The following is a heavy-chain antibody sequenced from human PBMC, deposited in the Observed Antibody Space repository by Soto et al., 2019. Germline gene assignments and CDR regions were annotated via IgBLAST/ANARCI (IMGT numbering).Heavy chain of an antibody. CDR3: ARTRGSYRYTYYYYYGMDV. J-gene: IGHJ6*02. CDR1: GGTFSSYA. D-gene: IGHD3-16*02. Sequence: SVKVSCKASGGTFSSYAISWVRQAPGQGLEWMGGIIPIFGTANYAQKFQGRVTITADESTSTAYMELSSLRSEDTAVYYCARTRGSYRYTYYYYYGMDVWGQGTTVTVSS. V-gene: IGHV1-69*13. CDR2: IIPIFGTA.